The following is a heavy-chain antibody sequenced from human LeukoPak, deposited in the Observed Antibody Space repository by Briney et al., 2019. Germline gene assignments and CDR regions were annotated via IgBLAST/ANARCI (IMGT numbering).Heavy chain of an antibody. Sequence: ASVKVSCKASGYTFTSYGISWVRQAPGQGLEWMGWISAKKGNTDYAQKLQGRVTITADESTSTAYMELSSLKSEDTAVYYCARGAQWGWQAASDIWGQGTMVTVSS. CDR3: ARGAQWGWQAASDI. D-gene: IGHD1-26*01. V-gene: IGHV1-18*01. CDR1: GYTFTSYG. J-gene: IGHJ3*02. CDR2: ISAKKGNT.